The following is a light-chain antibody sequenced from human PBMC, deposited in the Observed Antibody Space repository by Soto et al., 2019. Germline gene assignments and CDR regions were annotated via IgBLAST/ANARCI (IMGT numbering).Light chain of an antibody. J-gene: IGKJ2*03. V-gene: IGKV1-5*01. CDR1: QPVNTF. Sequence: IQMTQSPSTVSASVGDSVTISCRARQPVNTFLAWYQQKPGGAPKVVIFDASNLGSGVPSRFSGSGFGTEFTLSITSLQPDDFATYYCQQYKNYSYSFGQGTKLEIK. CDR2: DAS. CDR3: QQYKNYSYS.